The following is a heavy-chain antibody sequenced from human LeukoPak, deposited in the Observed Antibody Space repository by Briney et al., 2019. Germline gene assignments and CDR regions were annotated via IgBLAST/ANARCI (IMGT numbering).Heavy chain of an antibody. Sequence: GGSLRLSCAASGFTFSSYSMNWVRQAPGKGLEWVSSISSSSTYIYYADSVKGRFTISRDNAKNSLYLQMNSLRAEDTAVYYCAREAGNYYDSSWHYWGQGTLVTVSS. V-gene: IGHV3-21*01. CDR3: AREAGNYYDSSWHY. CDR1: GFTFSSYS. J-gene: IGHJ4*02. CDR2: ISSSSTYI. D-gene: IGHD3-22*01.